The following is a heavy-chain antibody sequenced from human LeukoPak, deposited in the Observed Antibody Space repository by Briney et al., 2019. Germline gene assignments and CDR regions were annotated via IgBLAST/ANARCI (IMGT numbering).Heavy chain of an antibody. J-gene: IGHJ4*02. CDR3: ARDLEALLGSSSSN. Sequence: GGSLRLSCAASGFTFSSYSMNWVRQAPGKGLEWVSYISGSSSTIYYADSVKGRFTISRDNAKNSLYLQMNSLRAEDTAVYYCARDLEALLGSSSSNWGQGTLVTVSS. D-gene: IGHD6-6*01. V-gene: IGHV3-48*04. CDR1: GFTFSSYS. CDR2: ISGSSSTI.